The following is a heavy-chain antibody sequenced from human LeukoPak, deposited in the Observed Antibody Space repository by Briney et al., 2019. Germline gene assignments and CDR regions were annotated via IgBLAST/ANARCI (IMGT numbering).Heavy chain of an antibody. D-gene: IGHD6-6*01. Sequence: GGSLRLSCAASGFTFSRYWMSWVRQAPGKGLEWVANINQDGSEKYYVDSVKGRFTISRDNAKNSLYLQMNSLRAEDTAVYYCAKARIAARPSVYFQHWGQGTLVTVSS. V-gene: IGHV3-7*01. CDR1: GFTFSRYW. J-gene: IGHJ1*01. CDR2: INQDGSEK. CDR3: AKARIAARPSVYFQH.